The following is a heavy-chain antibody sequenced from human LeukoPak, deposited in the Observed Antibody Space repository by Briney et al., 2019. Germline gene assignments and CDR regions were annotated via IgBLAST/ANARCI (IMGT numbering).Heavy chain of an antibody. CDR1: GASITSGAYY. J-gene: IGHJ4*02. CDR2: IFYNGAT. Sequence: PSETLSLTCAVSGASITSGAYYWTWIRQHPGRGLEWIGHIFYNGATYYNPSLKSRVTLSVDTSETRFSLKVKSLTAADTAVYFCARERRDSGSGDFDYWGQGTLVTVSS. V-gene: IGHV4-31*11. CDR3: ARERRDSGSGDFDY. D-gene: IGHD6-6*01.